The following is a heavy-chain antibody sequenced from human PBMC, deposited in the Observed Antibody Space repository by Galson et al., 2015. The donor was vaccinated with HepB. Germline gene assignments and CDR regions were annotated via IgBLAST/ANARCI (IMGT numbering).Heavy chain of an antibody. CDR3: ARDLRNREDFWSGYYKPYYGKDV. Sequence: SLRLSCAASGFTFSSYSMNWVRQAPGKGLEWVSSISSSSSYIYYADSVKGRSTISRDNAKNSLYLQMNSLRAEDTAVYYCARDLRNREDFWSGYYKPYYGKDVWGQGTTVTVSS. J-gene: IGHJ6*02. CDR2: ISSSSSYI. D-gene: IGHD3-3*01. V-gene: IGHV3-21*01. CDR1: GFTFSSYS.